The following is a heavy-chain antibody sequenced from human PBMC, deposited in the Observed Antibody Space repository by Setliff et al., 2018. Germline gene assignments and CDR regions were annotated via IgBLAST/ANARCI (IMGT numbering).Heavy chain of an antibody. CDR1: TYNNCW. V-gene: IGHV3-7*01. Sequence: GSLRLSCGTYNNCWVSWVRQAPGKGLEWLASINPDGSEKYYVDSVKGRFTISRDNAKNSLSLQMNGLRAEDTSVYYCGRDLNVDDCGGDCHLPFYYYYLDVWGKGTTVTVSS. D-gene: IGHD2-21*02. J-gene: IGHJ6*03. CDR3: GRDLNVDDCGGDCHLPFYYYYLDV. CDR2: INPDGSEK.